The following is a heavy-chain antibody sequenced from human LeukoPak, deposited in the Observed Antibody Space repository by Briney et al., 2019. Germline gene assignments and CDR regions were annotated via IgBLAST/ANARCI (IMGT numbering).Heavy chain of an antibody. CDR2: ISAYNGNT. D-gene: IGHD4-17*01. J-gene: IGHJ4*02. CDR3: ARVPPDYGQGD. Sequence: ASVKVSCQASGYTFPRYGISWVRQAPGQGLEWMGWISAYNGNTNYAQKLQGSVTMTTDTSTSTAYMELRSLRSDDTAVYYCARVPPDYGQGDWGQGTLVTVSS. V-gene: IGHV1-18*04. CDR1: GYTFPRYG.